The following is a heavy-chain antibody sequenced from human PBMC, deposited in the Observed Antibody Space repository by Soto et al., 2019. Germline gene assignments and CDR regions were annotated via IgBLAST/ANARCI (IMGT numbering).Heavy chain of an antibody. CDR1: GGFISRSNSY. CDR3: ARHETVADESWFDP. CDR2: IYYSGKT. Sequence: PSETLSLTCTVSGGFISRSNSYWGWIRQPPGKGLEWIGSIYYSGKTYYNPSLKSRVTISVDTSKNQFSLRLSSVTAADTAMYYCARHETVADESWFDPWGQGILVTVSS. J-gene: IGHJ5*02. V-gene: IGHV4-39*01. D-gene: IGHD6-19*01.